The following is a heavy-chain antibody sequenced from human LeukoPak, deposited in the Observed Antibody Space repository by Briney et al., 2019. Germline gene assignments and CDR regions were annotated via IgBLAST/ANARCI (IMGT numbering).Heavy chain of an antibody. V-gene: IGHV3-23*01. Sequence: GGSLRLSCAASGRTFSSFALSWVRQGPGKGLEWVSGISGSGGSTYYADSVKGRFTISRDNSNNRLYLQMNSLRAEDTAVYYCAKDKGSGTYPPYWGQGTLVTVSS. CDR2: ISGSGGST. D-gene: IGHD1-26*01. CDR1: GRTFSSFA. J-gene: IGHJ4*02. CDR3: AKDKGSGTYPPY.